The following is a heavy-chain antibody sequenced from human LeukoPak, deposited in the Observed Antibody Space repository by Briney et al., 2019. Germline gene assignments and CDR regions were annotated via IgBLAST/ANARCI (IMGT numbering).Heavy chain of an antibody. Sequence: PSETLSLTCTVSGGSISSGGYYWSWIRQHPGKGLEWIGYIYYSGSTNYNPSLKSRVTISVDTSKNQFSLKLSSVTAADTAVYYCARGAYCGGDCYLAAFDIWGQGTMVTVSS. CDR3: ARGAYCGGDCYLAAFDI. CDR2: IYYSGST. CDR1: GGSISSGGYY. J-gene: IGHJ3*02. V-gene: IGHV4-61*08. D-gene: IGHD2-21*02.